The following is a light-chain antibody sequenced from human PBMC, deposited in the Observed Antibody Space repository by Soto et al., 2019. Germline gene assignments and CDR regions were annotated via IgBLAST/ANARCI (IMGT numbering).Light chain of an antibody. CDR1: QSISSW. V-gene: IGKV1-5*01. Sequence: DIQMTQSPSTLSASVGDRVTITCRASQSISSWLAWYQQKPGKAPKLLIYDASILESGVPSRFSGSGSGTEFTVTISNLQPDDFATCYCQQYNSYSPTFGQGTKVEIK. CDR3: QQYNSYSPT. CDR2: DAS. J-gene: IGKJ1*01.